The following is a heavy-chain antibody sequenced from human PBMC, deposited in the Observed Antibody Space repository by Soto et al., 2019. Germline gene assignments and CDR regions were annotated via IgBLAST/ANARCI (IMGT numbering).Heavy chain of an antibody. CDR1: RYTFTSYG. CDR3: ARDHGPYYYGSGSYLPDY. J-gene: IGHJ4*02. V-gene: IGHV1-18*01. Sequence: QVQRVQSGAEVKKPGASVKVSCKASRYTFTSYGISWVRQAPGLGLEWMGWISAYNGNTNYAQKLQGRVTMTTDTSTSTAYMELRSLRSDDTAVYYCARDHGPYYYGSGSYLPDYWGQGTLVTVSS. CDR2: ISAYNGNT. D-gene: IGHD3-10*01.